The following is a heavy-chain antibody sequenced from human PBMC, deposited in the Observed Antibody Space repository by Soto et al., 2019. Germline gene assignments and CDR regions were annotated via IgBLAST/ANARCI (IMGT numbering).Heavy chain of an antibody. Sequence: EVQLVESGGGLVKPGGSLRLSCAASGFTFSNAWMSWVRQAPGKGLEWVGRIKTRTDGGTTDYAAPAKGRFTISSDDSTNTLFLQTNSLTTEDTAVYYCTTGTAVAISTFDYWGQGTLVTVSS. J-gene: IGHJ4*02. CDR1: GFTFSNAW. CDR3: TTGTAVAISTFDY. CDR2: IKTRTDGGTT. V-gene: IGHV3-15*01. D-gene: IGHD5-18*01.